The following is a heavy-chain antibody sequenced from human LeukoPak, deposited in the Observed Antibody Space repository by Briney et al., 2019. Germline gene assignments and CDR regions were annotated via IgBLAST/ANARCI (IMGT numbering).Heavy chain of an antibody. CDR1: GGTFSSYA. V-gene: IGHV1-69*01. J-gene: IGHJ4*02. CDR3: ESSYY. Sequence: ASVKVSCKASGGTFSSYAISWVRQAPGQGLEWMGGITPIFGTANYAQKFQGRVTITADESTSTAYMELSSLRPEDTAVYYYESSYYWGQGTLVTVSS. CDR2: ITPIFGTA.